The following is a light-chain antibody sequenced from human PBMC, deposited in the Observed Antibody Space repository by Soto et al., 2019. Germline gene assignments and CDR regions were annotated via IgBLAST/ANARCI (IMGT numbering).Light chain of an antibody. CDR2: LNSDGSH. CDR3: QTWGTGIVV. CDR1: SGHSSYA. J-gene: IGLJ2*01. V-gene: IGLV4-69*01. Sequence: QTVVTQSPSASASLGASVKLTCTLSSGHSSYAIAWHQQQPEKGPRYLMKLNSDGSHSKGDGIPDRFSGSSSGAERYLTISSLQSEGEADYYCQTWGTGIVVFGGGTKLTVL.